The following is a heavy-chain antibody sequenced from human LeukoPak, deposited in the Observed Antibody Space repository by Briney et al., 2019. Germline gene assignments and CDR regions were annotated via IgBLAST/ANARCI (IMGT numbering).Heavy chain of an antibody. CDR1: GFTFSSYG. V-gene: IGHV3-33*01. CDR3: ARGPLWSGYYTSGYYYYGMDV. J-gene: IGHJ6*02. CDR2: IWYDGSNK. Sequence: SGGSLRLSCAASGFTFSSYGMHWVRQAPGKGLEWVAVIWYDGSNKYYADSVKGRFTISRDNSKNTLYLQMNSLRAEDTAVYYCARGPLWSGYYTSGYYYYGMDVWGQGTTVTVSS. D-gene: IGHD3-3*01.